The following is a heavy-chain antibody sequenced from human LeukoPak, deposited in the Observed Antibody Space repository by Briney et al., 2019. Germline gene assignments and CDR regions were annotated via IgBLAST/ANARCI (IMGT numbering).Heavy chain of an antibody. CDR1: GVTFSSYG. Sequence: GGSLRLSCAASGVTFSSYGMHWVRQAPGKGLEWVAVISYDGSNKYYADSVKGRFTISRDNSKNTLYLQMNSLRAEDTAVYYCAKDTAMVSGPDYWGQGTLVTVSS. CDR3: AKDTAMVSGPDY. V-gene: IGHV3-30*18. J-gene: IGHJ4*02. D-gene: IGHD5-18*01. CDR2: ISYDGSNK.